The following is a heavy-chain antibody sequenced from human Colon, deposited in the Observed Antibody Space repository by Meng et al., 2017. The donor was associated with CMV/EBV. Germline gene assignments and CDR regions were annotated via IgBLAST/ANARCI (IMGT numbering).Heavy chain of an antibody. Sequence: SQTLSLTGGVSSGSISSGDHYWGWIRQPPGKGLEWIGSIYYSGYTYYNPSLMSRVTMSVDTSKNQLSLSLISVTAADTAVYYCVRIIVVVSAAPVDYWGQGTLVTVSS. V-gene: IGHV4-39*07. CDR2: IYYSGYT. J-gene: IGHJ4*02. CDR3: VRIIVVVSAAPVDY. D-gene: IGHD2-15*01. CDR1: SGSISSGDHY.